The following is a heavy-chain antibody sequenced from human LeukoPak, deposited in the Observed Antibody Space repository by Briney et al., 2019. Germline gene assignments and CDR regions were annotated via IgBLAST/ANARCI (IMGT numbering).Heavy chain of an antibody. V-gene: IGHV4-59*01. CDR2: IYYSGST. CDR3: ARTEPSGTTSH. Sequence: PSETLSLTCTVSGGSISSYYWSWIRQPPGKGLEWIGYIYYSGSTNYNPSLKSRVTLSVDTSRNQFSLSLRSMTAADTAVYYCARTEPSGTTSHWGQGTLVTVSS. J-gene: IGHJ4*02. D-gene: IGHD1-1*01. CDR1: GGSISSYY.